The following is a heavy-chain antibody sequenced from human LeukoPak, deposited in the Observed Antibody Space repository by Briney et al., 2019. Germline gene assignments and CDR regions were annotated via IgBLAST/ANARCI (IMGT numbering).Heavy chain of an antibody. CDR1: GGSISSSSYY. V-gene: IGHV4-39*01. CDR3: ATEIDYGDYPYYFDY. D-gene: IGHD4-17*01. CDR2: IYYSGGT. Sequence: PSETLSLTCTVSGGSISSSSYYWGWIRQPPGKGLEWIGSIYYSGGTYYNPSLKSRVTLSVDTSKNQFSLKLSSVTAADTAVYYCATEIDYGDYPYYFDYWGQGTLVTVSS. J-gene: IGHJ4*02.